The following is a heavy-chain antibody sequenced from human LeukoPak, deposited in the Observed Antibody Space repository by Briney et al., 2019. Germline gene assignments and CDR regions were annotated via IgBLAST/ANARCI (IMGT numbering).Heavy chain of an antibody. CDR2: ISSSSSTI. D-gene: IGHD5-18*01. V-gene: IGHV3-48*01. CDR3: ARDSRQGYGSPKFDY. J-gene: IGHJ4*02. Sequence: PGGSLRLSCAASGFTFSSYSMNWVRQAPGKGLEWVSYISSSSSTIYYADSVKGRFTISRDNAKNSLYLQMNSLRAEDTAVYYCARDSRQGYGSPKFDYWGQGTLVTVSS. CDR1: GFTFSSYS.